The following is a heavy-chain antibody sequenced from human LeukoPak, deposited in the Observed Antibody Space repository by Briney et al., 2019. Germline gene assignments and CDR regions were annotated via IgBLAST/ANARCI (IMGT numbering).Heavy chain of an antibody. CDR2: ISSSSNYI. J-gene: IGHJ4*02. D-gene: IGHD3-10*01. Sequence: GGSLTRSCAASGLTFSSYSMNWVRQAPGKGLEWVSSISSSSNYIYYADSVKGRFTISRDNAKNSLYLQMNSLRAEDTAVYYCARVPHAMVRGVIITEFYFDYWGQGTLVSASS. V-gene: IGHV3-21*01. CDR1: GLTFSSYS. CDR3: ARVPHAMVRGVIITEFYFDY.